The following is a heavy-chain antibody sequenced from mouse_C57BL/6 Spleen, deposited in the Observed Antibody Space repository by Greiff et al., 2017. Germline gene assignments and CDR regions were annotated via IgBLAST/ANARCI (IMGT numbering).Heavy chain of an antibody. CDR2: IDPSDSYT. CDR1: GYTFTSYW. J-gene: IGHJ4*01. V-gene: IGHV1-50*01. D-gene: IGHD5-5*01. Sequence: VQLQQPGAELVKPGASVKLSCKASGYTFTSYWMQWVKQRPGQGLEWIGEIDPSDSYTNYNQKFKGKATLTVDTSSSTAYMQLSSLTSEDSAVYYCARKAGDYHYAMDYWGQGTSVTVSS. CDR3: ARKAGDYHYAMDY.